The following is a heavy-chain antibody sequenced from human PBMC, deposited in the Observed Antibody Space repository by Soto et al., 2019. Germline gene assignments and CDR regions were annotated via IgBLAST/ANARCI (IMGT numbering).Heavy chain of an antibody. D-gene: IGHD3-9*01. V-gene: IGHV3-23*01. CDR2: IGGSGSNT. Sequence: EVQLLESGEGLVQPGGSLKLSCAASGFTFSNYAMSWVRQAPGKGLEWVSGIGGSGSNTYYADSVKGRFTISRDNSKNTLFLQRNNLRAEDTAEYYCARVVRHFDTPYGMDVWGQGTTVTVSS. CDR1: GFTFSNYA. J-gene: IGHJ6*02. CDR3: ARVVRHFDTPYGMDV.